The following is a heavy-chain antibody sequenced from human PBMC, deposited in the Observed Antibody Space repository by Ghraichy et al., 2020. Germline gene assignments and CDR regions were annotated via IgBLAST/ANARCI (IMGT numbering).Heavy chain of an antibody. Sequence: GESLNISCAASGFTFSSYGMHWVRQAPGKGLEWVAFIRYDGSNKYYADSVKGRFTISRDNSKNTLYLQMNSLRAEDTAVYYCAKSGYPKYYYYGMDVWGQGTTVTVSS. CDR1: GFTFSSYG. CDR2: IRYDGSNK. V-gene: IGHV3-30*02. CDR3: AKSGYPKYYYYGMDV. J-gene: IGHJ6*02. D-gene: IGHD3-16*02.